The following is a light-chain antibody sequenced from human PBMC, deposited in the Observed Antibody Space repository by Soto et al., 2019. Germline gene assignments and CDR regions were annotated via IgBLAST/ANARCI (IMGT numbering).Light chain of an antibody. V-gene: IGLV2-14*01. CDR2: EVS. J-gene: IGLJ1*01. Sequence: QSVLTQPASVSGSPGQSVAISCTGTSSDVGAYNYISWYQQHPGKAPKLLLSEVSNRPSGVSDRFSGSKSGNTASLTISGLQAEDEAAYYCSSLTTSFTYVFGTGTKLTVL. CDR1: SSDVGAYNY. CDR3: SSLTTSFTYV.